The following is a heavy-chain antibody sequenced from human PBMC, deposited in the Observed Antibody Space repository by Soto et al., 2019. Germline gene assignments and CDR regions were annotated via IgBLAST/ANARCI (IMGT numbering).Heavy chain of an antibody. CDR1: AASFSGYY. D-gene: IGHD5-18*01. CDR3: ARGLGGYQDY. J-gene: IGHJ4*02. V-gene: IGHV4-34*01. Sequence: QVQLQLSGAGLLKPSETLSLTCAVYAASFSGYYWSWIRQPPGKGLEWIGEINHSGSTNYNPSLKSRVTISVDTSKNQFSLRLSSVTAADTAVYYCARGLGGYQDYWGQGTLVTVSS. CDR2: INHSGST.